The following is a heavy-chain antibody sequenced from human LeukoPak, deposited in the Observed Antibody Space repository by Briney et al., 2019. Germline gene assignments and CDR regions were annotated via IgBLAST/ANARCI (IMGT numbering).Heavy chain of an antibody. J-gene: IGHJ6*03. CDR3: ARHKTGDYYYYYYMDV. V-gene: IGHV1-69*13. Sequence: SVKVSCKASGGTFSSYAISWVRQAPGQGLEWMGGIIPIFGTANYAQKFQGRVTITADESTSTAYMELSSLRSEDTAVYYCARHKTGDYYYYYYMDVWGKGATVTVSS. CDR2: IIPIFGTA. CDR1: GGTFSSYA. D-gene: IGHD7-27*01.